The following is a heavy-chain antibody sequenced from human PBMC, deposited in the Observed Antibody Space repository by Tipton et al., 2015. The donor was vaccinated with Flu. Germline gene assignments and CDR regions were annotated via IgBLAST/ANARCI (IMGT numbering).Heavy chain of an antibody. CDR3: APTPGAVADNAGYYYGMEV. J-gene: IGHJ6*02. CDR2: ISGSGDSK. CDR1: GITLSTFA. Sequence: GSLRLSCATSGITLSTFAMSWVRQAPGKGLEWVSIISGSGDSKYFADAVKGRFDISRDNSKDTVYLHMNRLRADDTAVYYCAPTPGAVADNAGYYYGMEVRGQGTPVTVSS. D-gene: IGHD6-19*01. V-gene: IGHV3-23*01.